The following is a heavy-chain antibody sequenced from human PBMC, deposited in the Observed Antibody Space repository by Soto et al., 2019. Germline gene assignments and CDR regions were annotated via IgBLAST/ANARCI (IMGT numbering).Heavy chain of an antibody. D-gene: IGHD2-2*01. CDR2: INPNSGGT. J-gene: IGHJ3*02. CDR3: ARGPPTPYCSSTSCDSSGDAFDI. V-gene: IGHV1-2*04. Sequence: ASVKVSCKASGYTFTGYYMHWVRQAPGQGLEWMGWINPNSGGTNYAQKFQGWVTMTRDTSISTAYMELSRLRSDDTAVYYCARGPPTPYCSSTSCDSSGDAFDIWGQGTMVTVSS. CDR1: GYTFTGYY.